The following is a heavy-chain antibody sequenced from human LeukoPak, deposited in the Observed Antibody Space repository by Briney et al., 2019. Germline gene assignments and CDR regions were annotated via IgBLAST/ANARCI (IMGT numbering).Heavy chain of an antibody. J-gene: IGHJ4*02. D-gene: IGHD2-15*01. V-gene: IGHV3-23*01. CDR2: ISDTGNT. Sequence: GGSLRLSCAASGFTLSSYAMSWVRQAQGKGLEWVSAISDTGNTYHADSVKGRFTISRDSSKNTLFLQMNRLRPEDAAVYYCAKAPVTTCRGAFCYPFDYWGRGTLVTVSS. CDR3: AKAPVTTCRGAFCYPFDY. CDR1: GFTLSSYA.